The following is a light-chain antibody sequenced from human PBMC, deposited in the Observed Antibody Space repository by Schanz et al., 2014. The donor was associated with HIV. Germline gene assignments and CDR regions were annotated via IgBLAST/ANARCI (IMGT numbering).Light chain of an antibody. CDR2: GAS. CDR3: QQYDSPPWT. Sequence: EIVLTQSPGTLSLSPGERATLSCRASQSVSSNFLAWYQQKPGQAPRLVIFGASNRATGIPDRFSGSESGTDFTLTISRVEPEDYAVYYCQQYDSPPWTFGQGTKVEVK. J-gene: IGKJ1*01. V-gene: IGKV3-20*01. CDR1: QSVSSNF.